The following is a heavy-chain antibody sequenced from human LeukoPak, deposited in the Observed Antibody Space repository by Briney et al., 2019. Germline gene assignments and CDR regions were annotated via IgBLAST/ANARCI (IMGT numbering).Heavy chain of an antibody. CDR1: GFTFSSYA. CDR3: AKVDIVVVVAAWFDY. D-gene: IGHD2-15*01. J-gene: IGHJ4*02. Sequence: GGSLRLSCAASGFTFSSYAMSWVRQAPGKGLEWGSAISGSGGSTYYADSVKGRFTISRDNSKNTLYLQMNSLRAGDTAVYYCAKVDIVVVVAAWFDYWGQGTLVTVSS. CDR2: ISGSGGST. V-gene: IGHV3-23*01.